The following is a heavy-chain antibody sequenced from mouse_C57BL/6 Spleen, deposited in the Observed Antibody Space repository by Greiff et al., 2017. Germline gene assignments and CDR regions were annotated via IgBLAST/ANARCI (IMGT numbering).Heavy chain of an antibody. CDR1: GYTFTDYY. Sequence: EVKLQQSGPELVKPGASVKISCKASGYTFTDYYMNWVKQSHGKSLEWIGDINPNNGGTSYNQKFKGKATLTVDKSSSTAYMELRSLTSEDSAVYYCARSPYYYGSSYYFDYWGQGTTLTVSS. D-gene: IGHD1-1*01. CDR2: INPNNGGT. J-gene: IGHJ2*01. CDR3: ARSPYYYGSSYYFDY. V-gene: IGHV1-26*01.